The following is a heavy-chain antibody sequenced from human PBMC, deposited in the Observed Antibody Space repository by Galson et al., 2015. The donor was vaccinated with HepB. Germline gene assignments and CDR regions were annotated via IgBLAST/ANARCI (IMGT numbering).Heavy chain of an antibody. D-gene: IGHD6-6*01. J-gene: IGHJ4*02. CDR2: IILILGIA. V-gene: IGHV1-69*02. Sequence: SVKVSCKASGGTFSSYTISWVRQAPGQGLEWMGRIILILGIANYAQKFQGIFTITADKSTSTAYMELSSLRSEDTAVYYCAGVIAARQRLDYWGQGTLVTVSS. CDR1: GGTFSSYT. CDR3: AGVIAARQRLDY.